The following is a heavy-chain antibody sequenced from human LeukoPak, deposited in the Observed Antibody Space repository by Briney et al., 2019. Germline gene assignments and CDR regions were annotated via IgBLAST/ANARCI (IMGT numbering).Heavy chain of an antibody. V-gene: IGHV4/OR15-8*01. CDR2: VYHSGGA. CDR1: GASIASHSW. Sequence: PSETLSLTCAVSGASIASHSWWSWVRQPPGKGLEWIGEVYHSGGANYNPSLKSRLIISADMSKNQLSLKLSSVTAADTAVYYCARGYYSDTSGYYYYWGQGTLVTVSS. D-gene: IGHD3-22*01. CDR3: ARGYYSDTSGYYYY. J-gene: IGHJ4*02.